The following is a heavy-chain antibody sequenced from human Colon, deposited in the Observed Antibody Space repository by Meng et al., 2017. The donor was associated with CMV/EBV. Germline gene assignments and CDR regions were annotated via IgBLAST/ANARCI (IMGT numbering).Heavy chain of an antibody. Sequence: GGSRRLSWAASGFTLSAFAMGWVRQAPGKGLGWVSSVYYGGTTHYADSVKGRFTISRDTSMDTLYLQLNNLRVEDTAVYYCAKGLNSGSRYNAFDILGQGTVVTVSS. CDR2: YYGGTT. CDR1: GFTLSAFA. D-gene: IGHD3-22*01. V-gene: IGHV3-23*01. J-gene: IGHJ3*02. CDR3: AKGLNSGSRYNAFDI.